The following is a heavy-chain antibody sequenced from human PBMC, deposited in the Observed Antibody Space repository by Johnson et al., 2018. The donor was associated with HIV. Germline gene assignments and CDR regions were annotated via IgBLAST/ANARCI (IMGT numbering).Heavy chain of an antibody. D-gene: IGHD1-26*01. J-gene: IGHJ3*02. V-gene: IGHV3-66*02. CDR3: AKGGQWELLAAFDI. CDR1: DFTVSSNY. CDR2: IYSGGST. Sequence: VQLVESGGGVVRPGWSLRLSCTASDFTVSSNYMSWVRQAPGKGLEWVSVIYSGGSTYYAASVKGRFTISRDNSRNTLYLQMKSLRAEDTAVYCCAKGGQWELLAAFDIWGQGTMVTVSS.